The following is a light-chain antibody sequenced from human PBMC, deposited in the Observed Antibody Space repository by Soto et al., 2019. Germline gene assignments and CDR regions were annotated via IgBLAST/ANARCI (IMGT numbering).Light chain of an antibody. V-gene: IGKV1-13*02. Sequence: AIQLTQSPSSLSASVGDRVTITCRASQGISTLLAWYQQKPGKAPKVLIYDASSLESGVPSRFSGSGSGTEFTLTISSLQPDDFATYYCQQYNSYSTFGQGTKV. CDR1: QGISTL. CDR3: QQYNSYST. CDR2: DAS. J-gene: IGKJ1*01.